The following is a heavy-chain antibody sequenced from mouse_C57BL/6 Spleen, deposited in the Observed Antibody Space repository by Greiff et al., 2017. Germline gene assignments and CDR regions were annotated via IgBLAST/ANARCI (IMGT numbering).Heavy chain of an antibody. Sequence: EVMLVESGGGLVKPGGSLKLSCAASGFTFSDYGMHWVRQAPEKGLEWVAYISSGSSTIYYADTVKGRFTISRDNAKNTLFLQMTSLRSEDTAMYYCAREGIYYGRVSVVGYFDVWGTGTTVTVSS. D-gene: IGHD1-1*01. V-gene: IGHV5-17*01. CDR1: GFTFSDYG. CDR3: AREGIYYGRVSVVGYFDV. CDR2: ISSGSSTI. J-gene: IGHJ1*03.